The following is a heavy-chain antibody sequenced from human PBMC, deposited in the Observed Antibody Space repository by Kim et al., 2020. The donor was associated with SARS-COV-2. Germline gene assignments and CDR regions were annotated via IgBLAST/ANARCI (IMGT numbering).Heavy chain of an antibody. CDR1: GGSISSYY. V-gene: IGHV4-59*13. J-gene: IGHJ5*02. D-gene: IGHD2-2*01. Sequence: SETLSLTCTVSGGSISSYYWSWIRQPPGKGLEWIGYIYYSGSTNYNPSLKSRVTISVDTSKNQFSLKLSSVTAADTAVYYCAGGYCSSTSCIPFDPWGQGTLVTVSS. CDR3: AGGYCSSTSCIPFDP. CDR2: IYYSGST.